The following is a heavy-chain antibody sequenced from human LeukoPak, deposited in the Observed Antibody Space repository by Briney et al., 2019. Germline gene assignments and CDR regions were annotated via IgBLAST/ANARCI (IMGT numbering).Heavy chain of an antibody. V-gene: IGHV4-34*01. CDR3: AKDRGDLHNSGYFVY. J-gene: IGHJ4*02. Sequence: KTSETLSLTCAIYGGSFSGYYWSWIRQPPGKGLEWIGEINHSGSTNYNPSLKSRVTISVDTSKNQFSLKLNSVTAADTAVYYCAKDRGDLHNSGYFVYWGQGNLVTVSS. CDR2: INHSGST. D-gene: IGHD3-10*01. CDR1: GGSFSGYY.